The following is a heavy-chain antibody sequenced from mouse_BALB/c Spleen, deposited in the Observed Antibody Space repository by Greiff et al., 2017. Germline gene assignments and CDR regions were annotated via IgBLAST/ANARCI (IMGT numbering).Heavy chain of an antibody. J-gene: IGHJ3*01. Sequence: DLVKPGASVKLSCKASGYTFTSYWINRIKQRPGQGLEWIGRIAPGSGSTYYNEMFKGKATLTVDTSSSTAYIQLSSLSSEASAVYFCAREGYDYDGFAYWGQGTLVTVSA. CDR3: AREGYDYDGFAY. CDR2: IAPGSGST. D-gene: IGHD2-4*01. CDR1: GYTFTSYW. V-gene: IGHV1S41*01.